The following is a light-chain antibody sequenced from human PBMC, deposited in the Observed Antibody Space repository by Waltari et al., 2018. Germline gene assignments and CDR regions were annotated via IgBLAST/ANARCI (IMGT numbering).Light chain of an antibody. CDR2: AAT. J-gene: IGKJ2*03. Sequence: DIQMTQSPSSLSASVGDTVTITCRASQDITSFLNWFQQKPGKAPKLLISAATTLQSGVPARFSGSGSGTEFTLTISSLQPEDFAAYYCLQHNSYPYSFGQGTKVEIK. CDR1: QDITSF. CDR3: LQHNSYPYS. V-gene: IGKV1-17*01.